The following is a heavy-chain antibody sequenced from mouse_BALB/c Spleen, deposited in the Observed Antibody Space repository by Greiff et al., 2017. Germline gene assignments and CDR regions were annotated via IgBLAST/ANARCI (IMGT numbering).Heavy chain of an antibody. D-gene: IGHD4-1*01. CDR3: ARRDWDVFAY. V-gene: IGHV2-2*02. CDR1: GFSLTSYG. CDR2: IWSGGST. Sequence: QVQLKESGPGLVQPSQSLSITCTVSGFSLTSYGVHWVRQSPGKGLEWLGVIWSGGSTDYNAAFISRLSISKDNSKSQVFFKMNSLQANDTAIYYCARRDWDVFAYWGQGTLVTVSA. J-gene: IGHJ3*01.